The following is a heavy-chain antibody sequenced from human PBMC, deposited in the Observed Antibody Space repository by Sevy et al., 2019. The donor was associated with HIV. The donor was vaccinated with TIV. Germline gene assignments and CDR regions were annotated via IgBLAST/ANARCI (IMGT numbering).Heavy chain of an antibody. J-gene: IGHJ5*02. CDR1: GGSISNGDYY. CDR2: IYYNGDT. V-gene: IGHV4-39*01. Sequence: SETLSLTCSVSGGSISNGDYYWAWIRLPPGKGLEWIGSIYYNGDTYYNPSLKSRVTVSVDMSKIQFSLRLSSVTAADTAIYYCARHRAHHDYADPWGQGTLVTVSS. D-gene: IGHD4-17*01. CDR3: ARHRAHHDYADP.